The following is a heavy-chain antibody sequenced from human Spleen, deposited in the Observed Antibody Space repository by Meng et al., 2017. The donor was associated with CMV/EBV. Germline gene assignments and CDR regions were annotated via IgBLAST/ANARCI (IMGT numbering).Heavy chain of an antibody. D-gene: IGHD2-15*01. CDR3: ARDTPGEDKWD. V-gene: IGHV1-46*01. CDR2: INPSGGST. CDR1: GYTFTSYY. Sequence: ASVKVSCKASGYTFTSYYMHWVRQAPGQGLEWMGIINPSGGSTSYAQKFQGRVTMTRDTSTTTVYLDLTSLTSGDTAMYYCARDTPGEDKWDWGQGTLVTVSS. J-gene: IGHJ4*02.